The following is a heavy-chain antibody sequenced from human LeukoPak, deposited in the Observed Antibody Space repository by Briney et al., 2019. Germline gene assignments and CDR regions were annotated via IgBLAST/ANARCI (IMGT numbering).Heavy chain of an antibody. Sequence: SETLSLTCAVYGGSFSGYYWSWIRQPPGKGLEWIGEINHSGSTNYNPSLKSRVTISVDTSKNQFSLKLSSVTAADTAVYYCARRLLSYYYDSSASDVWDKGTTVTISS. V-gene: IGHV4-34*01. CDR3: ARRLLSYYYDSSASDV. CDR1: GGSFSGYY. CDR2: INHSGST. J-gene: IGHJ6*04. D-gene: IGHD3-22*01.